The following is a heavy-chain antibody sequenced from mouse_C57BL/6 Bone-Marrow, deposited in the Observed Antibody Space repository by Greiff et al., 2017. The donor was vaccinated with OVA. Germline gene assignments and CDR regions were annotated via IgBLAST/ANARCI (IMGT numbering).Heavy chain of an antibody. J-gene: IGHJ3*01. CDR1: GFSLSTFGMG. D-gene: IGHD2-14*01. Sequence: QVTLKVSGPGILQPSQSLSLSCSFSGFSLSTFGMGVGWIRQPPGKGLEWLVHTWWDDDKYYNPVQKNRLTISKNTSKNQVFLKIANVDTADAATYYCARIEGGTAGSYWGQGTMVTVSA. CDR3: ARIEGGTAGSY. CDR2: TWWDDDK. V-gene: IGHV8-8*01.